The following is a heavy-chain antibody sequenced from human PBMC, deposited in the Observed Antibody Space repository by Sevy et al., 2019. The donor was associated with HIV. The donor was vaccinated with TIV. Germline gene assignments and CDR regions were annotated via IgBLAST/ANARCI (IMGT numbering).Heavy chain of an antibody. CDR3: ARDLFSGGNAVYGY. D-gene: IGHD2-15*01. CDR1: GFTFSSYA. Sequence: GGSLRLSCAASGFTFSSYAMNWVRQAPEKGLEWVSSIKAISSNIYYADSVKGRFTISRDNAENSLYLQMNSVRAEDTAVYYCARDLFSGGNAVYGYWGQGTLVTVSS. J-gene: IGHJ4*02. V-gene: IGHV3-21*01. CDR2: IKAISSNI.